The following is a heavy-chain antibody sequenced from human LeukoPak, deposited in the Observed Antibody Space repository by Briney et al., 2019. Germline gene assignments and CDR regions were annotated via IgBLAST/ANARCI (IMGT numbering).Heavy chain of an antibody. J-gene: IGHJ6*03. Sequence: ASVKVSCKASGYTFIGYYMHWVRQAPGQGVEWMGWMNPNSGNTGYAQKFQGRVTMTRNTSISTAYMELSSLRSEDTAVYYCARNDYGESYYYMDVWGKGTTVTISS. D-gene: IGHD4-17*01. CDR2: MNPNSGNT. CDR1: GYTFIGYY. CDR3: ARNDYGESYYYMDV. V-gene: IGHV1-8*02.